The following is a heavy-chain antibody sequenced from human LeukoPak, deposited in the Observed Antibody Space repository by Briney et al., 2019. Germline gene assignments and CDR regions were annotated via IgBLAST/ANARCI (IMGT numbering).Heavy chain of an antibody. CDR3: AKRAVGTSTGGPFDY. Sequence: GGSLRLSCAASVFTFSAYAMSWVRQAPGKGLEWVSAINDRGSSTYYADSVKVQFTISRDNSKNTLYLQMNSLTAEDTAVYYCAKRAVGTSTGGPFDYWGQGTLVIVSS. J-gene: IGHJ4*02. CDR1: VFTFSAYA. V-gene: IGHV3-23*01. CDR2: INDRGSST. D-gene: IGHD1-26*01.